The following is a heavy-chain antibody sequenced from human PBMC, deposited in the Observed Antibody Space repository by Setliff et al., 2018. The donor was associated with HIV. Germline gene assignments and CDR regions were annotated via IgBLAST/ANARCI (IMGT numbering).Heavy chain of an antibody. J-gene: IGHJ3*02. D-gene: IGHD3-22*01. Sequence: SETLSLTCTVSGGSINSSRYYWGWIRQPPGKGLEWIASLYFSGTTRYNPSLKSRVTISVDTSKNQFSLKLRSVTASDTAVYYCARQPHEFDSSGYYGYAFDIWGQGTMVTVSS. V-gene: IGHV4-39*01. CDR1: GGSINSSRYY. CDR3: ARQPHEFDSSGYYGYAFDI. CDR2: LYFSGTT.